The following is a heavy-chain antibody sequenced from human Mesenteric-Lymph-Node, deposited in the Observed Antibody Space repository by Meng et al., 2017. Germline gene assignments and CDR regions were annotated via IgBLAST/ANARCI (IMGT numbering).Heavy chain of an antibody. V-gene: IGHV4-31*01. D-gene: IGHD5-18*01. J-gene: IGHJ4*02. CDR1: GGSISSGGYY. Sequence: HVQLEEPGPGLVKPSQTLSLTFTVSGGSISSGGYYWSWIRQHPGKGLEWIGYIYYSGSTFYNPSLKSPVIISVDTSKNQFSLKLSSVTAADTAVYYCARGGYYSFDYWGQGTLVTVSS. CDR3: ARGGYYSFDY. CDR2: IYYSGST.